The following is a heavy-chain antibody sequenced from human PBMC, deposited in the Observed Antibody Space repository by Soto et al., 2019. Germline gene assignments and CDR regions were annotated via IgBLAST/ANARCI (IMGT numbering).Heavy chain of an antibody. CDR1: GFTFTDYY. J-gene: IGHJ4*02. Sequence: QVQLVESGGTLVKPGGSLRLSCAASGFTFTDYYMTWIRQAPGKGLEWVSYITGSGSAIYYADSVKGRFTISRDNAKNSLFLQMNSLRAEDTAVYYCARDVADYTKGEDYWGQGTLVTVSS. CDR3: ARDVADYTKGEDY. D-gene: IGHD4-4*01. CDR2: ITGSGSAI. V-gene: IGHV3-11*01.